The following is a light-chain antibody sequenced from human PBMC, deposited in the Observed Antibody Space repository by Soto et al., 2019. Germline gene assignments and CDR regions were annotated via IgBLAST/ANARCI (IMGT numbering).Light chain of an antibody. CDR2: GAS. CDR3: QQTYATPIT. CDR1: QDITNY. J-gene: IGKJ5*01. V-gene: IGKV1-9*01. Sequence: DIQLTQSPSFLSASVGDRVTITCRASQDITNYLAWYLQKPGKAPKLLISGASTLQSGVTSRFSGSGSGTEFTLTVSSLQPEDFATYYCQQTYATPITFGQGTRLEIK.